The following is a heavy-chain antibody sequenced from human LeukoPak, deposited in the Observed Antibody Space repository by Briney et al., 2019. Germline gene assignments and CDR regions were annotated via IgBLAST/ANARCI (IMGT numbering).Heavy chain of an antibody. D-gene: IGHD1-1*01. CDR1: GYTFTSYD. CDR2: INPNSGGT. CDR3: ARTRLGGTLGPFDY. V-gene: IGHV1-2*02. Sequence: GASVKVSCKASGYTFTSYDINWVRQAPGQGLEWMGWINPNSGGTNYAQKFQGRVTMTRDTSISTAYMELSRLRSDDTAVYYCARTRLGGTLGPFDYWGQGTLVTVSS. J-gene: IGHJ4*02.